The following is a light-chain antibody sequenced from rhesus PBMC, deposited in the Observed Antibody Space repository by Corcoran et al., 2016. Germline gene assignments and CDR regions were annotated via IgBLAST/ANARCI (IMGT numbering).Light chain of an antibody. CDR3: QRYDSAPFT. Sequence: DIQMTQSPSSLSASVGDTVTLTFRASQGISSYLAWYQQKPGKTPKPLIYNASNLESGVPSRLSGSGAGTEFTRTISSLQPEDFATYFCQRYDSAPFTFGPGTKLDIK. CDR2: NAS. CDR1: QGISSY. V-gene: IGKV1-37*01. J-gene: IGKJ3*01.